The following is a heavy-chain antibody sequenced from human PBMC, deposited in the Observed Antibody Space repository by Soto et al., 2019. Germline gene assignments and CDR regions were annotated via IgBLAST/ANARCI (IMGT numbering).Heavy chain of an antibody. V-gene: IGHV1-2*04. CDR1: GXSFTAYY. J-gene: IGHJ4*02. CDR3: ARGPLYYDSSGYYSY. D-gene: IGHD3-22*01. CDR2: INPNSGGT. Sequence: GASVKVSCKASGXSFTAYYMHWVRQAPGQGLEWMGWINPNSGGTDYAQKFQGWVTMTRDTSISTAYMELSRLRSDDTAVYYCARGPLYYDSSGYYSYWGQGTLVTVSS.